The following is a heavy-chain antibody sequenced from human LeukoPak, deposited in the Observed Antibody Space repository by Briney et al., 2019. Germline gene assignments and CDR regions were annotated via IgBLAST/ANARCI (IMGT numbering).Heavy chain of an antibody. CDR3: ARSSTSCYFGDY. V-gene: IGHV2-70*11. J-gene: IGHJ4*02. CDR1: GFSLSTSGMC. CDR2: IDWDDDK. D-gene: IGHD2-2*01. Sequence: SGPTLVNPTQTLTLTCTLSGFSLSTSGMCVSWIRQPPGKALEWLARIDWDDDKYYSTSLKTRLTISKDTSKNQVVLTMTNMDPVDTATYYCARSSTSCYFGDYWGQGTLVTVSS.